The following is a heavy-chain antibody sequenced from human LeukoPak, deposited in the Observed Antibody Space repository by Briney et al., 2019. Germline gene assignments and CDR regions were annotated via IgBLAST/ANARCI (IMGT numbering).Heavy chain of an antibody. CDR2: ISGSGGST. V-gene: IGHV3-23*01. CDR1: GFTFSSYA. CDR3: AKDYWDTAMVDDAFDI. Sequence: GGSLRLSCAASGFTFSSYAMSWVRQAPGKGLEWVSAISGSGGSTYYADSVKGRFTISRDNSKNTLYLQMNGLRAEDTAVYYCAKDYWDTAMVDDAFDIWGQGTMVTVSS. D-gene: IGHD5-18*01. J-gene: IGHJ3*02.